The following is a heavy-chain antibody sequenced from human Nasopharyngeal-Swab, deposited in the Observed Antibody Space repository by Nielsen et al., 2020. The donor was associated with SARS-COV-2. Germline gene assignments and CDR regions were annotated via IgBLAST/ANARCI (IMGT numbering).Heavy chain of an antibody. CDR3: AREPLPGYGDYGY. J-gene: IGHJ4*02. Sequence: VRQAPGQGLEWMGWINTNTGNPTYAQGFTGRFVFSLDTSVSTAYLQISSLKAEDTAVYYCAREPLPGYGDYGYWGQGTLVTVSS. CDR2: INTNTGNP. V-gene: IGHV7-4-1*02. D-gene: IGHD4-17*01.